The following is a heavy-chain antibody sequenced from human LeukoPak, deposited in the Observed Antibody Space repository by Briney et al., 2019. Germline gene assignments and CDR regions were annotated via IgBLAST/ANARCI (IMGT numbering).Heavy chain of an antibody. CDR3: PRGSQLHPNNWFDP. V-gene: IGHV4-59*01. D-gene: IGHD1-1*01. CDR2: IYYSGST. J-gene: IGHJ5*02. CDR1: SGSISSYY. Sequence: PSETLSLTCTLYSGSISSYYSNCIRQSPGKGLEWIGYIYYSGSTNYNPSLKSRVTISVTMSKNQSSLTLNSVAATAPPVIYLPRGSQLHPNNWFDPWGEGALGTVSS.